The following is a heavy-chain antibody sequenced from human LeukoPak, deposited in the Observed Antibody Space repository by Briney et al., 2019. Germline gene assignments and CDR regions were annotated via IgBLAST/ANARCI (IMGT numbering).Heavy chain of an antibody. Sequence: PGGSLRLSCAASGFTFSSYEMNWVRQAPGKGLEWVSYTSSSSSTIYYADSVKGRFTISRDNAKNSLYLQMNSLRAEDTAVYYCASPFYCSSTSCYPYYYYYMDVWGKGTTVTVSS. J-gene: IGHJ6*03. D-gene: IGHD2-2*01. CDR3: ASPFYCSSTSCYPYYYYYMDV. V-gene: IGHV3-48*03. CDR2: TSSSSSTI. CDR1: GFTFSSYE.